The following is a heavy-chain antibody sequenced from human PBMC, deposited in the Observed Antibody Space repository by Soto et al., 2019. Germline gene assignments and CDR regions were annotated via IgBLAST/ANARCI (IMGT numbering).Heavy chain of an antibody. D-gene: IGHD3-10*01. J-gene: IGHJ6*02. CDR2: ISYDGSNK. CDR3: AREMYGSGSYYNGLSYYYYGMDV. Sequence: GGSLRLSCAASGFTFSSYAMHWVRQAPGKGLECVSVISYDGSNKYYADSVKGRFTISRDNSKNTLYLQMNSLRAEDTAVYYCAREMYGSGSYYNGLSYYYYGMDVWGQGTTVTVSS. CDR1: GFTFSSYA. V-gene: IGHV3-30-3*01.